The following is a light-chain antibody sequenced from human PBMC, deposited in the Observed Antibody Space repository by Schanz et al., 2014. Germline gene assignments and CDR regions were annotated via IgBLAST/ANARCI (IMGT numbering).Light chain of an antibody. CDR3: QQSSSTVIA. V-gene: IGKV1-39*01. J-gene: IGKJ4*01. Sequence: DIQMTQSPSSLSASVGDRVTITCRASQSIGSSLNWYQQKPGKAPKLLIYAASILQSGVPSRFSGSGSGTDFPLTISRLHPEDFGTYYCQQSSSTVIAFGGGTKVEIK. CDR2: AAS. CDR1: QSIGSS.